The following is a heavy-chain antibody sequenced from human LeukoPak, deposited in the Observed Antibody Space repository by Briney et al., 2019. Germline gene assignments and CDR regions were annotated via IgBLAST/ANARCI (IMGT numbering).Heavy chain of an antibody. J-gene: IGHJ6*02. CDR3: ARAISSKYCSSTSCYEDYYYYYGMDV. CDR2: INPNSGGT. D-gene: IGHD2-2*01. V-gene: IGHV1-2*06. Sequence: APVKVSCKASGYTFTGYYMHWVRQAPGQGLEWVGRINPNSGGTNYAQKFQGRVTMTRDTSISTAYMELSRLRSDDTAVYYCARAISSKYCSSTSCYEDYYYYYGMDVWGQGTTVTVSS. CDR1: GYTFTGYY.